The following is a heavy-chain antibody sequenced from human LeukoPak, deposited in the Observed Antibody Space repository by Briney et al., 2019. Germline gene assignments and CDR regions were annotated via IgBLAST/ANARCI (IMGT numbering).Heavy chain of an antibody. CDR1: VFTFTIYW. CDR2: IKLVGREK. J-gene: IGHJ4*02. Sequence: GGSLRLSCAASVFTFTIYWMSWVRQAPGKRLEWVANIKLVGREKYYVDSVKGRFTISRDNAQNSLSLQMNSRTVEDSAVYYCASYSSGWAYFDYWGQGALVTVSS. D-gene: IGHD6-19*01. CDR3: ASYSSGWAYFDY. V-gene: IGHV3-7*02.